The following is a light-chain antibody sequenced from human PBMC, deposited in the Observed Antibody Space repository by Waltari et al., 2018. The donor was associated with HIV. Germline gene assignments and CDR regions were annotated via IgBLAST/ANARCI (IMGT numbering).Light chain of an antibody. V-gene: IGLV1-44*01. J-gene: IGLJ3*02. CDR3: ATWDDSLNGRV. CDR1: SSNIGRNT. Sequence: QSMLTQPPSASGTPGQRVTISCSGSSSNIGRNTVNWYQQLPGTAPKPLIYSSSHPPLGGPDRCSGSKSGTSASLAISGLQSEDEADYYCATWDDSLNGRVFGGGTKLTVL. CDR2: SSS.